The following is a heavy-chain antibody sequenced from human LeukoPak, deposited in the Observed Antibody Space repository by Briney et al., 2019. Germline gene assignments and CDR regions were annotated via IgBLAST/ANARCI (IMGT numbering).Heavy chain of an antibody. D-gene: IGHD2-21*02. V-gene: IGHV3-7*03. J-gene: IGHJ2*01. Sequence: PGGSLRLSCAASGFTFSSYWVSWVRQAPGKGLEWVANIKQDGSEKYYVDSVKGRFTISRDNAKNTLYLQMNSLRAEDTAVYYCAGGDWVRWHFDLWGRGTLVTVSS. CDR1: GFTFSSYW. CDR3: AGGDWVRWHFDL. CDR2: IKQDGSEK.